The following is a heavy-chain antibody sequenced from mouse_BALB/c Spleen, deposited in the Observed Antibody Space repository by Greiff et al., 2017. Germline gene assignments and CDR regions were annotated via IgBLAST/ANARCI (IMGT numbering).Heavy chain of an antibody. CDR3: ARFKEYGYFAY. CDR1: GFTFSSFG. Sequence: DVMLVESGGGLVQPGGSRKLSCAASGFTFSSFGMHWVRQAPEKGLEWVAYISSGSSTIYYADTVKGRFTISRDNPKNTLFLQMTSLRSEDTAMYYCARFKEYGYFAYWGQGTLVTVSA. D-gene: IGHD2-10*02. V-gene: IGHV5-17*02. J-gene: IGHJ3*01. CDR2: ISSGSSTI.